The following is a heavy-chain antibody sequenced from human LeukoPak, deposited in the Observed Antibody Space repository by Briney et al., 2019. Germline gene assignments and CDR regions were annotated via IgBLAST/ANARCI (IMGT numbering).Heavy chain of an antibody. V-gene: IGHV4-34*01. CDR3: ARSRGYSCGSVY. D-gene: IGHD5-18*01. CDR1: GGSFSGYY. Sequence: SETLSLTCAVYGGSFSGYYWSWIRQTPGKGLEWIGEINHSGSTNYNPSLKSRVTISVDTSKNQFSLKMSSVTAADTAVYYCARSRGYSCGSVYWGQGTLVTVSS. J-gene: IGHJ4*02. CDR2: INHSGST.